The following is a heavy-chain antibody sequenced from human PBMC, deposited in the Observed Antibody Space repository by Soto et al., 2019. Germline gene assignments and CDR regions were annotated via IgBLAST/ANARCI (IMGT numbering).Heavy chain of an antibody. D-gene: IGHD3-10*01. J-gene: IGHJ4*02. V-gene: IGHV4-31*11. CDR2: IYYSGST. CDR3: AREPVI. Sequence: SETLSLTCAVSGGSISSGGYSWSWIRQPPGKGLEWIGYIYYSGSTYYSPSLKSRVTISVDTSKNQFSLKLSSVTAADTAVYYCAREPVIWGQGTLVTVSS. CDR1: GGSISSGGYS.